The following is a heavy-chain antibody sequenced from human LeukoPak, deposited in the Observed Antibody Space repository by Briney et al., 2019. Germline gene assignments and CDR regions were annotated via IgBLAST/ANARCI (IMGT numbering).Heavy chain of an antibody. D-gene: IGHD2-15*01. V-gene: IGHV1-18*01. CDR2: ISAYNGNT. Sequence: ASVKVSCKASGYTFTSYGISWVRQAPGQGLEGMGWISAYNGNTNYAQKLQGRVTMTTDTSTSTAYMELRSLRSEDTAVYYCARNRLRATATAMDVWGKGTTVTVSS. CDR1: GYTFTSYG. J-gene: IGHJ6*04. CDR3: ARNRLRATATAMDV.